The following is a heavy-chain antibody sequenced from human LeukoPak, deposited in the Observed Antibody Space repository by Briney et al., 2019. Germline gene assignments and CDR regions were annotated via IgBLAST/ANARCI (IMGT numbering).Heavy chain of an antibody. CDR3: AKSYGSGSYYPYYFDY. Sequence: GGSLRLSCAASGFIFSNYGMHWVRQAPGKGLEWVAFIRYDGNGKYYGDSVEGRFTISRDSSKNTLSLQMNSLKSEDTALYYCAKSYGSGSYYPYYFDYWGQGTLVTVSS. J-gene: IGHJ4*02. D-gene: IGHD3-10*01. CDR1: GFIFSNYG. V-gene: IGHV3-30*02. CDR2: IRYDGNGK.